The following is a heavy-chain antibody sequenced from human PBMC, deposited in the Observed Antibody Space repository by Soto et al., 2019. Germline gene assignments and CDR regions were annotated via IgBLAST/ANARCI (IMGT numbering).Heavy chain of an antibody. V-gene: IGHV3-74*01. Sequence: PXGCLRLAGSASGFTFSSYWMHWVRQAAGKGLVWVSRINSDGSSTSYADSVKGRFTISRDNAKNTLYLQMNSLRAEDTAVYYCARAPHCSGWAITTYYYYYGMDVWGQGTKVTVSS. CDR1: GFTFSSYW. CDR2: INSDGSST. D-gene: IGHD6-19*01. J-gene: IGHJ6*02. CDR3: ARAPHCSGWAITTYYYYYGMDV.